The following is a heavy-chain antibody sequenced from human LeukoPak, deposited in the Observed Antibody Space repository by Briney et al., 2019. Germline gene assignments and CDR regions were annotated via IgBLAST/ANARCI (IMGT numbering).Heavy chain of an antibody. CDR3: ARDRPFDY. V-gene: IGHV3-20*04. J-gene: IGHJ4*02. Sequence: GGSLRLSCAASGFTLEDYGMSGVREAPGEGREGGCGVNWNGGSAGYADSVKGRFTSSRDNAKDFLYLQMNSLRAGDTALYYSARDRPFDYWGQGTLVTVSS. CDR1: GFTLEDYG. CDR2: VNWNGGSA.